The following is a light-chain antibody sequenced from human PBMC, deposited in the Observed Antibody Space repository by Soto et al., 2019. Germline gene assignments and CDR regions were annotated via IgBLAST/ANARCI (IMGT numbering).Light chain of an antibody. CDR1: SSNVGSLS. Sequence: QSVLTQAPSASGTPGQRVTISCSGSSSNVGSLSVDWYQHLPGTAPKLLIHSNYQRPSGVPDRFSGSKSGTSASLAINGLQAEDEADYYWAAWDGSLNGLHVFGTGTKLTVL. CDR3: AAWDGSLNGLHV. V-gene: IGLV1-44*01. CDR2: SNY. J-gene: IGLJ1*01.